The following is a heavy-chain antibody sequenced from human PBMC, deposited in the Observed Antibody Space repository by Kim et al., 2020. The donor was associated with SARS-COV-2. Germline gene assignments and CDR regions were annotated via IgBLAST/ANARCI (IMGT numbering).Heavy chain of an antibody. CDR1: GGSISSSNW. CDR2: IYHSGST. V-gene: IGHV4-4*02. CDR3: ARHYYGSGSYLTYGMDV. D-gene: IGHD3-10*01. J-gene: IGHJ6*02. Sequence: SETLSLTCAVSGGSISSSNWWSWVRQPPGKGLEWIGEIYHSGSTNYNPSLKSRVTISVDKSKNQFSLKLSSVTAADTAVYYCARHYYGSGSYLTYGMDVWGQGTTVTVSS.